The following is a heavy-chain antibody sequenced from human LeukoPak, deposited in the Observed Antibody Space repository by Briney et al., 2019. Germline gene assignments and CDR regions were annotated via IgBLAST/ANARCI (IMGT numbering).Heavy chain of an antibody. Sequence: SGPTLVKPTQTLTLTCTFSGFSLSTSGVGVGWIRQPPGKALEWLALIYWDDDKRYSPSLKSRLTITKDTSKNQVVLTMTNMDPVDTATYYCAHLKQQPGGYSYYYYMDVWGKGTTVTVSS. J-gene: IGHJ6*03. V-gene: IGHV2-5*02. CDR1: GFSLSTSGVG. D-gene: IGHD6-13*01. CDR3: AHLKQQPGGYSYYYYMDV. CDR2: IYWDDDK.